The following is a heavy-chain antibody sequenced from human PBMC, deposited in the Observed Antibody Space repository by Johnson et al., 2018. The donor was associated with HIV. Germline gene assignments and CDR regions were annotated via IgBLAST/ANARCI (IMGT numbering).Heavy chain of an antibody. Sequence: VLLVESGGGVVQPGRSLRLSCAASGFTFDDYAMHWVRQAPGKGLEWVSGISWNSGSIGYADSVKGRFTISRDNAKNTLYLQMNSLRAEDTAVYYCAKDIEGSSWWTPHDPDDAFDIWGQGTMVTVSS. CDR1: GFTFDDYA. CDR2: ISWNSGSI. CDR3: AKDIEGSSWWTPHDPDDAFDI. V-gene: IGHV3-9*01. J-gene: IGHJ3*02. D-gene: IGHD6-13*01.